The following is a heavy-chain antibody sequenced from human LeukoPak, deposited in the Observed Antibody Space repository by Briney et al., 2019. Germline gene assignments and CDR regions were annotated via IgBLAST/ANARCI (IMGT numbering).Heavy chain of an antibody. CDR3: ARDPSYDFWSGSHFDY. J-gene: IGHJ4*02. CDR1: GYTFTSYY. Sequence: ASVKVSCKASGYTFTSYYMHWVRQAPGQGLEWMGIINPSGGSTSYAQKFQGRVTMTRDTSTSTVYMELSGLRSEDTAVYYCARDPSYDFWSGSHFDYWGQGTLVTVSS. D-gene: IGHD3-3*01. CDR2: INPSGGST. V-gene: IGHV1-46*01.